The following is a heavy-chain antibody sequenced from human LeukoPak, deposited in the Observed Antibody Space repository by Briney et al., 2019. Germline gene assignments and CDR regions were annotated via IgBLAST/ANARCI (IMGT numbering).Heavy chain of an antibody. D-gene: IGHD2-15*01. V-gene: IGHV3-23*01. CDR2: ITSGFSP. CDR3: AKDYSDLRVADVFCEY. Sequence: GGSLSLSCTASGLIFSNFAMTWVRQAPGKGLEWVSTITSGFSPFYADSVKGRFTISRDNSQNTFHLQMNSLRAEDTAVYYCAKDYSDLRVADVFCEYWAQGTQVTVSS. CDR1: GLIFSNFA. J-gene: IGHJ4*02.